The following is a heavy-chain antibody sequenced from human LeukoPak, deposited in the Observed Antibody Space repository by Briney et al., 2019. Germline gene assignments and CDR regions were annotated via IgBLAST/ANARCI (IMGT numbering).Heavy chain of an antibody. V-gene: IGHV3-23*01. J-gene: IGHJ4*02. CDR1: GFTFSSYA. CDR3: AKVSSSWYVNDY. CDR2: ISGSGGST. D-gene: IGHD6-13*01. Sequence: PGGSLRLSCAASGFTFSSYAMSWVRQAPGKGLEWVSAISGSGGSTYYADSVKGRFTISRDNSKNTLYPQMNSLRAEDTAVYYCAKVSSSWYVNDYWGQGTLVTVSS.